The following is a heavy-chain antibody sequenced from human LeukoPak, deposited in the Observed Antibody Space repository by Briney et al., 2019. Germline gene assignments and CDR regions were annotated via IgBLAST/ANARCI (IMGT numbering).Heavy chain of an antibody. D-gene: IGHD3-22*01. CDR1: GFTFSSYW. Sequence: GGSLRLSCAASGFTFSSYWMSWVRQAPGKGLEWVANIKQDGSEKYYVDSVKGRSTIPRDNAKNSLYLQMNSLRAEDTAVYYCASSDYYDSSGYFYWGQGTLVTVSS. J-gene: IGHJ4*02. CDR3: ASSDYYDSSGYFY. V-gene: IGHV3-7*01. CDR2: IKQDGSEK.